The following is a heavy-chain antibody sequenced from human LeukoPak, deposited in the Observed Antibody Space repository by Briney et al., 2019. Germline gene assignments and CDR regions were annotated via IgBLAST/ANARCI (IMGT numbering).Heavy chain of an antibody. CDR3: ARGGLAAMALPYYFDY. V-gene: IGHV1-2*02. CDR2: INPNSGGT. D-gene: IGHD5-18*01. Sequence: GASVKVSCKASGYTFTGYYMHWVRQAPGQGLEWMGWINPNSGGTNYAQKFQGRVTMTRDTSISTAYMELSRLRSDDTAVYYCARGGLAAMALPYYFDYWGQGTLVTVSS. CDR1: GYTFTGYY. J-gene: IGHJ4*02.